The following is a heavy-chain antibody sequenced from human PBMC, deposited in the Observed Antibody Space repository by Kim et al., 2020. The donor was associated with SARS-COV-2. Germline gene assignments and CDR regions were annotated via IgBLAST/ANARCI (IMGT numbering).Heavy chain of an antibody. Sequence: GGSLRLSCAASGFTFSNHDMHWVRKTPGKGLEWVSTIGSAGDTFYPASVKGRFTVSRENAKNSLYLQLNSLRVGDTAIYYCARGGVTMVRGVVGYYYNY. CDR1: GFTFSNHD. J-gene: IGHJ6*03. V-gene: IGHV3-13*01. D-gene: IGHD3-10*01. CDR3: ARGGVTMVRGVVGYYYNY. CDR2: IGSAGDT.